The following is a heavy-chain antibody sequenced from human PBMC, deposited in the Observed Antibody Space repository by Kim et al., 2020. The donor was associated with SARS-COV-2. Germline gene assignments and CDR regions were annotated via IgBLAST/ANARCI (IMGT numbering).Heavy chain of an antibody. CDR2: IYYSGST. J-gene: IGHJ6*03. V-gene: IGHV4-61*01. Sequence: SETLSLTCTVSGGSVSSGSYYWSWIRQPPGKGLEWIGYIYYSGSTNYNPSLKSRVTISVDTSKNQFSLKLSSVTAADTAVYYCSRMTTHYYYYYMDVWGKGTTVTVSS. CDR1: GGSVSSGSYY. CDR3: SRMTTHYYYYYMDV. D-gene: IGHD4-17*01.